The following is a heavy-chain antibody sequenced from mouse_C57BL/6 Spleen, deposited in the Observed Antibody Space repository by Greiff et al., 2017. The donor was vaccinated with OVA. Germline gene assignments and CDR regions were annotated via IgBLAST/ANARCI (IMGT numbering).Heavy chain of an antibody. CDR1: GFTFSSYT. Sequence: EVKLMESGGGLVKPGGSLKLSCAASGFTFSSYTMSWVRQTPEKRLEWVATISGGGGNTYYPDSVKGRFTISRDNAKNTLYLQMSSLRSEDTALYYCARLIITTVVGEGYFDVWGTGTTVTVSS. D-gene: IGHD1-1*01. V-gene: IGHV5-9*01. J-gene: IGHJ1*03. CDR2: ISGGGGNT. CDR3: ARLIITTVVGEGYFDV.